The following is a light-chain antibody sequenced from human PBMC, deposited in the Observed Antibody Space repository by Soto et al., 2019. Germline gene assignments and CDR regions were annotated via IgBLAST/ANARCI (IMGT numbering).Light chain of an antibody. CDR2: DVS. CDR3: QQLNSYPLT. J-gene: IGKJ4*01. Sequence: DIQMTQSPSTLSASIGDRVTITCRASQTVNGWLAWYQQRPGKAPKLLIYDVSALQSGVPSRFSGSGSGTEFTLTISSLQPDDFATYYCQQLNSYPLTFGGGTKVDIK. V-gene: IGKV1-5*03. CDR1: QTVNGW.